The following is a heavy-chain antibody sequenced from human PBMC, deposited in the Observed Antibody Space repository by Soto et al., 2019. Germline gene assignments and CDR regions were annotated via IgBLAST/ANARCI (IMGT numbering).Heavy chain of an antibody. CDR2: ISGSGGST. V-gene: IGHV3-23*01. J-gene: IGHJ4*02. Sequence: EVQLLESGGGLVQPGGSLRLSCAASGFTFSSYAMSWVRQAPGKGLEWVSAISGSGGSTYYADSVKGRFTISRDTSKNTLYLQMNSLRAEDTAVYYCAKYRVVVPAASDYWGQGTLVTVSS. D-gene: IGHD2-2*01. CDR3: AKYRVVVPAASDY. CDR1: GFTFSSYA.